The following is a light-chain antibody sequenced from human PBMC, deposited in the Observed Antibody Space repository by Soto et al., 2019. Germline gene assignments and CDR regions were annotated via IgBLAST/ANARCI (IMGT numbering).Light chain of an antibody. J-gene: IGKJ3*01. CDR3: QQYNTDSFT. CDR2: KAS. V-gene: IGKV1-5*03. CDR1: QNINDW. Sequence: DIQMTQSPSTLSASVGDRVPITCRASQNINDWLAWYQQKPGKAPRLLIYKASTLESGVPSRFSGSGFGTEFTLTISSLQPDDFATYYCQQYNTDSFTFGPGAKVDIK.